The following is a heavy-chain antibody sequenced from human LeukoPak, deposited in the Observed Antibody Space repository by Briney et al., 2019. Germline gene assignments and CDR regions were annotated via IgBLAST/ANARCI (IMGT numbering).Heavy chain of an antibody. Sequence: GASVKVSCKASGYTFTSYGISWVRRAPGQGLEWMGWISAYNGNTNYAQKLQGRVTMTTDTSTSTAYMELRSLRSDDTAVYYCARDPFGDFWSGPPYGMDVWGQGTTVTVSS. D-gene: IGHD3-3*01. CDR3: ARDPFGDFWSGPPYGMDV. CDR2: ISAYNGNT. CDR1: GYTFTSYG. V-gene: IGHV1-18*01. J-gene: IGHJ6*02.